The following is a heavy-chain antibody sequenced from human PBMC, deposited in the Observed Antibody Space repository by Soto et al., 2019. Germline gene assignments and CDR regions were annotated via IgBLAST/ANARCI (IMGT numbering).Heavy chain of an antibody. CDR1: GFTFDDYA. D-gene: IGHD1-26*01. J-gene: IGHJ6*02. CDR2: ISWNSGSI. V-gene: IGHV3-9*01. Sequence: PGGSLRLSCAASGFTFDDYAMHWVRQAPGKGLEWVSGISWNSGSIGYADSVKGRFTISRDNAKNSLYLQMNSLRAEDTALYYCAKSAVGATDYGMDVWGQGTTVTVSS. CDR3: AKSAVGATDYGMDV.